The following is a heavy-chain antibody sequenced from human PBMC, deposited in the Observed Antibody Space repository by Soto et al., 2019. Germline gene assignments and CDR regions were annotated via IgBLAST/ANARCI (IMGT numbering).Heavy chain of an antibody. CDR1: GFTFSSYW. D-gene: IGHD3-3*01. Sequence: GGSLRLSCAASGFTFSSYWMSWVRQAPGKGLEWVANIKQDGSEKYYVDSVKGRFTISRDNAKNSLYLQMNSLRAEDTGVYYGARAKYYWRGYSRTVQYYYYYYMDVWGKGTTVTVSS. V-gene: IGHV3-7*01. J-gene: IGHJ6*03. CDR3: ARAKYYWRGYSRTVQYYYYYYMDV. CDR2: IKQDGSEK.